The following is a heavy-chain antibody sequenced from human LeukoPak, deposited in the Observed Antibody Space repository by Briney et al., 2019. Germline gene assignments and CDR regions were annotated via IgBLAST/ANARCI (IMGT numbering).Heavy chain of an antibody. CDR1: GFTFSRYS. J-gene: IGHJ4*02. V-gene: IGHV3-21*04. CDR2: VSSTGTYM. D-gene: IGHD2-15*01. Sequence: GGSLRLSCAASGFTFSRYSMNWVRQAPGRGLEWVSSVSSTGTYMYYAASVRGRFTISRDTSRSTLYLQMNSLRAEDAAVYYCAKAPVTSCRGAFCYPFDYWGQGTLVTVSS. CDR3: AKAPVTSCRGAFCYPFDY.